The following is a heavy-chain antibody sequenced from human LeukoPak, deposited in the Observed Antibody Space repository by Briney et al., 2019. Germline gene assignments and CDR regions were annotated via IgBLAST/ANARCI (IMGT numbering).Heavy chain of an antibody. CDR1: GFTFSSYA. CDR2: IWYDGSNK. J-gene: IGHJ4*02. D-gene: IGHD1-26*01. V-gene: IGHV3-30*04. Sequence: GRSLRLSCAASGFTFSSYAMHWLRQAPGKGLEWVAVIWYDGSNKYYADSVKGRFTISRDNSKNTLYLQMNSLRPGDTAIYYCARDHSGSYTTDYWGQGTLVTVSS. CDR3: ARDHSGSYTTDY.